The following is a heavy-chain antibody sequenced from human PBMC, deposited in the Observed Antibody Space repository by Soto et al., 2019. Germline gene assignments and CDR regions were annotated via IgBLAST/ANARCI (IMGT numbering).Heavy chain of an antibody. CDR2: IIPMFGAA. V-gene: IGHV1-69*01. Sequence: QVQLVQSGAEVKKPGSSVKVSCKASGGTFSSYAISWVRQAPGQGLEWMGGIIPMFGAADYAQKFQDRVTITADESTTTAYMELSSLRSEDTAVYYCARERVGDPGGIYFYSYGMDVWGQGTTVTVSS. D-gene: IGHD4-17*01. J-gene: IGHJ6*02. CDR1: GGTFSSYA. CDR3: ARERVGDPGGIYFYSYGMDV.